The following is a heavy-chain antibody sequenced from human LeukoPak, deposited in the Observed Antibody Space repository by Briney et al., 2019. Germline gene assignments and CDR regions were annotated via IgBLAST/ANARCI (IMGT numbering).Heavy chain of an antibody. CDR2: ISSSGSTI. CDR1: GLTFSSYE. V-gene: IGHV3-48*03. CDR3: ARANSSGWSNYFDY. D-gene: IGHD6-19*01. Sequence: TGGSLRLSCAASGLTFSSYEMNWVRQAPGKGLEWVSYISSSGSTIYYADSVRGRFTISRDNAKNSLYLQMNSLRAEDTAVYYCARANSSGWSNYFDYWGQGTLVTVSS. J-gene: IGHJ4*02.